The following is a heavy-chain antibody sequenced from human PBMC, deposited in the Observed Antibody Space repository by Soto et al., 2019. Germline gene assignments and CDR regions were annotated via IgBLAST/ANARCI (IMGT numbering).Heavy chain of an antibody. CDR1: GGSISSYY. D-gene: IGHD5-12*01. CDR2: IYYSGST. J-gene: IGHJ6*03. Sequence: SETLSLTCTVSGGSISSYYWSWIRQPPGKGLEWIGYIYYSGSTNYNPSLKSRVTISVDTSKNQFSLKLSSVTAADTAVYYCARRVRGIVATIDYYYYYMDVWGKGTTVTVSS. V-gene: IGHV4-59*08. CDR3: ARRVRGIVATIDYYYYYMDV.